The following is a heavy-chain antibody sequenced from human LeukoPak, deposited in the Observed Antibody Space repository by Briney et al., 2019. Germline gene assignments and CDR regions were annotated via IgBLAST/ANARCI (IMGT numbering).Heavy chain of an antibody. J-gene: IGHJ4*02. CDR1: GFTFSSYA. D-gene: IGHD3-22*01. CDR2: LTWNAGST. V-gene: IGHV3-20*04. Sequence: GGSLRLSCAASGFTFSSYAMSWVRQAPGKGLEWVSALTWNAGSTGYADSVKGRFIISRANAKNSLYLQMNSLRAEDTALYYCARFVDYYDSSGYSYFDYWGQGTLVTVSS. CDR3: ARFVDYYDSSGYSYFDY.